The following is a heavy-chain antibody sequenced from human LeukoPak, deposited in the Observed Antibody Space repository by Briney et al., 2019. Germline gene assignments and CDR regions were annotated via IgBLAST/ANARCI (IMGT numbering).Heavy chain of an antibody. Sequence: GESLKISCKGSGYTFTNYWIGWVRQMPGKGLEWMGIIYPGDSDTRYSPSFQGQVTISADKSISTAYLQWSSLKASDTAMYYCARPPQGSSGSLGFDYWGQGTLVTVSS. D-gene: IGHD6-19*01. V-gene: IGHV5-51*01. CDR2: IYPGDSDT. CDR1: GYTFTNYW. CDR3: ARPPQGSSGSLGFDY. J-gene: IGHJ4*02.